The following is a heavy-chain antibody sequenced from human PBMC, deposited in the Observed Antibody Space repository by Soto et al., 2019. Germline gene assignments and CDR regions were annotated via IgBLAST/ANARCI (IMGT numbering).Heavy chain of an antibody. V-gene: IGHV1-18*01. Sequence: ASVKVSCKASGYTFTSYGISWVRQAPGQGLEWMGWISAYNGNTNYAQKLQGRVTMTTDTSTSTAYMELRSLRSDDTAVYYCAREGSVGLRFLEWLSYLDYWGQGTLVTVSS. CDR1: GYTFTSYG. CDR3: AREGSVGLRFLEWLSYLDY. J-gene: IGHJ4*02. D-gene: IGHD3-3*01. CDR2: ISAYNGNT.